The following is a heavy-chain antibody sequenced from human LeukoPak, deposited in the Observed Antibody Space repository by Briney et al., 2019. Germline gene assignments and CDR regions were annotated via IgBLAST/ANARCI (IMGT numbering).Heavy chain of an antibody. D-gene: IGHD4-23*01. CDR1: GYTFTSYD. CDR3: ARDSGGNSGWFDP. J-gene: IGHJ5*02. V-gene: IGHV1-8*01. CDR2: MNPNSGDT. Sequence: ASVKVSCKASGYTFTSYDLNWVRQATGQGLEWIGWMNPNSGDTGYAQKFQGRVTLTRSTSISTAYMELRSLTSEDTAVYYCARDSGGNSGWFDPWGQGTLVTVSS.